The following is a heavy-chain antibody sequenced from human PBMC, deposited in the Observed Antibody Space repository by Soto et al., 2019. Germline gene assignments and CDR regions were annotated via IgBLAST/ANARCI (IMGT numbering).Heavy chain of an antibody. CDR3: ARDGGRHSGGIDY. Sequence: QVQLVQSGAEVKKPGSSVKVSCKASGGTFSSYSINWVRQAPGQGLEWMGEIIPIFGKANYAKKFQGRVTITAEESTGTAYMELRSLRSEITAGYYCARDGGRHSGGIDYWGQGTLVTVSS. J-gene: IGHJ4*02. CDR1: GGTFSSYS. V-gene: IGHV1-69*01. D-gene: IGHD1-26*01. CDR2: IIPIFGKA.